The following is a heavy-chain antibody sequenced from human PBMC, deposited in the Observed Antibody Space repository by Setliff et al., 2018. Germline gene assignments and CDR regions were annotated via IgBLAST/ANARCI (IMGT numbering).Heavy chain of an antibody. V-gene: IGHV1-69*13. CDR1: GGTFSSYA. Sequence: AASVKVSCKASGGTFSSYAISWVRQAPGQGLEWMGGIIPILGTANYAQKFQGRVTITADESTSTAYMELSSLRSEDTAVYYCARPHVDTAMIDAFDIWGQGTMVT. CDR2: IIPILGTA. D-gene: IGHD5-18*01. J-gene: IGHJ3*02. CDR3: ARPHVDTAMIDAFDI.